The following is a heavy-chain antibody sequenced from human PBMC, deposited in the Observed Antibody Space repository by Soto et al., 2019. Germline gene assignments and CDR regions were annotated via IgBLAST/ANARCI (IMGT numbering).Heavy chain of an antibody. D-gene: IGHD3-16*01. Sequence: GASVKVSCKASGYTFTGYYMPWVRQAPGQGLEWMGWINPNSGGTNYAQKFQGRVTITADESTSTAYKELGSLRSGDMAVYCWAGAMEGGELYGYWGQGTLVTVSS. CDR3: AGAMEGGELYGY. CDR2: INPNSGGT. V-gene: IGHV1-2*02. J-gene: IGHJ4*02. CDR1: GYTFTGYY.